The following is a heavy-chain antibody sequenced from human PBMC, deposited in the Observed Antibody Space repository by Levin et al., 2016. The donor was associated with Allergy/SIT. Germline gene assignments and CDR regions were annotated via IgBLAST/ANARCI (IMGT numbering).Heavy chain of an antibody. CDR2: IRSKAYGGTT. CDR1: GFTFGDYA. V-gene: IGHV3-49*04. CDR3: TRKGNTRRPLDY. J-gene: IGHJ4*02. Sequence: GSLRLSCTASGFTFGDYAMSWVRQAPGKGLEWVGFIRSKAYGGTTEYAASVKGRFTISRDDSKSIAYLQMNSLKTEDTAVYYCTRKGNTRRPLDYWGQGTLVTVSS. D-gene: IGHD2/OR15-2a*01.